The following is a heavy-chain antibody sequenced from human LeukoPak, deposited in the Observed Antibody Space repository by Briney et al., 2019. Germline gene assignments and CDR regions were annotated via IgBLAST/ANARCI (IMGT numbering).Heavy chain of an antibody. V-gene: IGHV1-69*06. D-gene: IGHD5-12*01. J-gene: IGHJ4*02. Sequence: SVKVSCKASGGTFSSYAISWVRQAPGQGLEWMGGIIPIFGTANYAQKFQGRVTITADKSTSTAYMELSSLRSEDTAVYYCASPHRGYHHYYFDYWGQGTLVTVSS. CDR3: ASPHRGYHHYYFDY. CDR1: GGTFSSYA. CDR2: IIPIFGTA.